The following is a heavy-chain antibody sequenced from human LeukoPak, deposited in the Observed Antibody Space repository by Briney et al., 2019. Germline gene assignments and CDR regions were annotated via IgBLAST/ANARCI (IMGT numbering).Heavy chain of an antibody. J-gene: IGHJ4*02. CDR2: IYTSGNT. D-gene: IGHD5-18*01. V-gene: IGHV4-4*07. Sequence: SETLSLTRTVSGRSISSYYWTWIRQPAGKGLEWIGRIYTSGNTGYNPSLKSRVTMSVDTSKNQFSLRLTSVTAADTAVYYCATIKRGNIFGYFDFWGQGIPVTVSS. CDR3: ATIKRGNIFGYFDF. CDR1: GRSISSYY.